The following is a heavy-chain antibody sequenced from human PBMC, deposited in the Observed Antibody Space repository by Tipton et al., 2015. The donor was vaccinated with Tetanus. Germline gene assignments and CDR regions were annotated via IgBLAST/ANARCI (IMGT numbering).Heavy chain of an antibody. V-gene: IGHV1-69*01. CDR2: IIPIFGTA. CDR1: GGTFSSYA. J-gene: IGHJ4*02. Sequence: QLVQSGAEVKKPGSSVKVSCKASGGTFSSYAISWVRQAPGQGLEWMGGIIPIFGTANYAQKFQGRVTITADESTSAAYMGLSSLGSEGTAVYYWARGPAYCGGDCYSGPFDYWGQGTLVTVSS. CDR3: ARGPAYCGGDCYSGPFDY. D-gene: IGHD2-21*02.